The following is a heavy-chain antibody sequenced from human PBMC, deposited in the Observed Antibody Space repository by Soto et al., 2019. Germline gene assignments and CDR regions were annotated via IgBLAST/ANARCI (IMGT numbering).Heavy chain of an antibody. CDR1: GASIITDNW. V-gene: IGHV4-4*02. J-gene: IGHJ4*02. D-gene: IGHD3-10*01. CDR3: ARASASSKLRGVVIN. Sequence: QVQLQESGPGLVKPSGTLSLTCALSGASIITDNWWSWVRQPPGKEMEWIGEIYHSGNTNFNPSVKSRVTRSVDTSKNQFSLTVSSVTAADTAIYYCARASASSKLRGVVINWGQGTLVTVSS. CDR2: IYHSGNT.